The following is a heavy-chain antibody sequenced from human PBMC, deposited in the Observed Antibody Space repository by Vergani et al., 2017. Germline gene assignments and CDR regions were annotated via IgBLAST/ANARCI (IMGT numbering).Heavy chain of an antibody. CDR2: MNPNSGNT. J-gene: IGHJ5*02. CDR1: GYTFTSYD. V-gene: IGHV1-8*01. D-gene: IGHD3-9*01. CDR3: ARPKRTLLTGPQPAWFDP. Sequence: QVQLVQSGAEVKKPGASVKVSCKASGYTFTSYDINWVRQATGQGLEWMGWMNPNSGNTGYAQKFQGRVTMTRNTSISTAYMELSSLRSEDTAVYYCARPKRTLLTGPQPAWFDPWGQGTLVTVSS.